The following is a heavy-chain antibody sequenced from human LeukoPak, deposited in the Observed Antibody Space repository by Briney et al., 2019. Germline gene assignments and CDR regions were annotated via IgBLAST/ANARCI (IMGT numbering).Heavy chain of an antibody. D-gene: IGHD5-12*01. V-gene: IGHV4-34*01. Sequence: SETLSLTCAVYGGSFSGYYWSWIRQPPGKGLEWIGEINHSGSTNYNPSLKSRVTISVDTSKNQFSLKLSSVTAADTAVYYCARGQINVDIVATIRAYYFGYWGQGTLVTVSS. J-gene: IGHJ4*02. CDR3: ARGQINVDIVATIRAYYFGY. CDR2: INHSGST. CDR1: GGSFSGYY.